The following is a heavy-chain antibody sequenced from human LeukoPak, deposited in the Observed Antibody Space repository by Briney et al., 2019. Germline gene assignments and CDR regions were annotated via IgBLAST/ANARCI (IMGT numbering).Heavy chain of an antibody. Sequence: GRSLRLSCAASGFTFDDYAMPWVRQAPGKGLEWVSGISWNSGRKGYADSVKGRFTISRDNAKNSLYLQMNSLRPEDTAFYYCAKDGQVLLFASGRNWFDPWGQGTLVTVSS. CDR2: ISWNSGRK. J-gene: IGHJ5*02. D-gene: IGHD3-10*01. V-gene: IGHV3-9*01. CDR3: AKDGQVLLFASGRNWFDP. CDR1: GFTFDDYA.